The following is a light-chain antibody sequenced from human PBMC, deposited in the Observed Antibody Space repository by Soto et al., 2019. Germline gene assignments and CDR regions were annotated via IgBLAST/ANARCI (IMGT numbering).Light chain of an antibody. V-gene: IGKV1-6*01. Sequence: AIQMTQSPSSLSASVGDRVTITCRASQGIRNDLGGYQQKPGKAPKLLIYPSSSLQSVVPSRFSGSGSGTDFTLTISSLQPEDFATYYCLQDYNYPCTVGPGTKVDSK. CDR1: QGIRND. CDR2: PSS. J-gene: IGKJ3*01. CDR3: LQDYNYPCT.